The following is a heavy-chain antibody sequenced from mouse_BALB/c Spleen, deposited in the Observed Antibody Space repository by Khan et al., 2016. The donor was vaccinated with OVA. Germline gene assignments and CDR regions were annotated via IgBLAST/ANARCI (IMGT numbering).Heavy chain of an antibody. Sequence: QIQLVQSGPELKKPGETVKISCKASGYTFTDYSMHWVKQAPGKGLKWMGWINTETGEPTYADDFKGRFAFSLETSASTAYLQINNLKNEDTATXFCASELKYGNFDYWGQGTTLTVSS. D-gene: IGHD1-3*01. CDR2: INTETGEP. CDR1: GYTFTDYS. CDR3: ASELKYGNFDY. J-gene: IGHJ2*01. V-gene: IGHV9-2-1*01.